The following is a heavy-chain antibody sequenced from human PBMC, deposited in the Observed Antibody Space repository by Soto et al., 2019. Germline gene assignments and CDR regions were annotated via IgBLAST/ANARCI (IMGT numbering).Heavy chain of an antibody. CDR1: GYTLNEVA. J-gene: IGHJ5*02. V-gene: IGHV1-24*01. D-gene: IGHD4-17*01. CDR2: LDHDEAET. CDR3: TTYHGDYNFDH. Sequence: QVQLVQSGAEVKKPGASVKVSCKVSGYTLNEVAMHWVRQAPGKGLEWLGGLDHDEAETIYAQHYQGRVTMTEDTSTDTVYMELSSLRSEDTALYFCTTYHGDYNFDHWGQGTLVNVSS.